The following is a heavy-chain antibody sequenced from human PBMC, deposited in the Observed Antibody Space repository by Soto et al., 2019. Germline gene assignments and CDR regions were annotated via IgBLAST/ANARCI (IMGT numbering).Heavy chain of an antibody. J-gene: IGHJ5*02. D-gene: IGHD3-10*01. CDR2: IYYSGST. V-gene: IGHV4-59*01. CDR1: GGSISSDY. CDR3: ARDFYGSGSYFSWFDP. Sequence: ETLSLTCTVSGGSISSDYWSWIRQPPGKGLEWIGYIYYSGSTNYNPSLKSRVTISVDTSKNQFSLKLSSVTAADTAVYYCARDFYGSGSYFSWFDPWGQGTLVTVSS.